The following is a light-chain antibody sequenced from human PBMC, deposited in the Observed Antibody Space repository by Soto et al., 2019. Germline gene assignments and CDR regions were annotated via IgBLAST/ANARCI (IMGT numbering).Light chain of an antibody. CDR2: LNSDGSH. CDR1: SGHSSYT. Sequence: QLVLTQSPSASASLGASVKLTCTLSSGHSSYTIAWHQQQPEKGPRFLMKLNSDGSHTKGDGIPDRFSGSSSGAERYLTISSLQSEDEADYYCQTWGTGSSHVVFGGGTKVTVL. J-gene: IGLJ2*01. CDR3: QTWGTGSSHVV. V-gene: IGLV4-69*01.